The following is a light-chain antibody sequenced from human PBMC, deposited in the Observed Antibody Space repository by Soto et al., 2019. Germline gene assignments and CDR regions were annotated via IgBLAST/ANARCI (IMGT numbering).Light chain of an antibody. J-gene: IGKJ4*01. CDR2: DAS. V-gene: IGKV3-11*01. CDR3: QQRSRT. Sequence: EIVLTQSPATLSLSPGERATLSRRASQSVSSYLAWYQQKPGQAPRLLIYDASNRATGIPARFSGSGSGTDFTLTISSLEPEDFAVYYCQQRSRTFGGGTKVEI. CDR1: QSVSSY.